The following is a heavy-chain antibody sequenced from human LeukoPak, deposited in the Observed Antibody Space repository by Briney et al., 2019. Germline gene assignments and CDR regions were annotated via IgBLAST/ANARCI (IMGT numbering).Heavy chain of an antibody. CDR3: ARDRAYSYSSPFDS. D-gene: IGHD6-6*01. J-gene: IGHJ3*02. CDR1: GGSSSNYY. V-gene: IGHV4-59*12. CDR2: IYYSGST. Sequence: SETLTLTCTVSGGSSSNYYWSWIRQPPGRGLEWIGYIYYSGSTNSNASLKSRVTIFGDPSKNQFSLRLSSVTAADTAVYYCARDRAYSYSSPFDSWGQGTMVTVSS.